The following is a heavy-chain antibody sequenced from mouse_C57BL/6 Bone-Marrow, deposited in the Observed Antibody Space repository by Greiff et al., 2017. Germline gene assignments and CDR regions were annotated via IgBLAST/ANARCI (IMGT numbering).Heavy chain of an antibody. J-gene: IGHJ4*01. D-gene: IGHD1-1*01. CDR1: GFTFSDYG. Sequence: EVHLVESGGGLVQPGGSLKLSCAASGFTFSDYGMAWVRQAPRKGPEWVAFLSNLSYSIYYADTVTGRFTISRENAKNTLYLRMSSLRAEDTAMYYCARAGSRAAMDYWGQGTSVTVSS. CDR3: ARAGSRAAMDY. V-gene: IGHV5-15*01. CDR2: LSNLSYSI.